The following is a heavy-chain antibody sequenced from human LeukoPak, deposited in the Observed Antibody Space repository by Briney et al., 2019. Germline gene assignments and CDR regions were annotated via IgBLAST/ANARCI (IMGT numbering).Heavy chain of an antibody. CDR3: ARATYCGGDCYSNY. CDR1: GGTSSSYT. CDR2: IIPILGIA. Sequence: ASVKVSCKASGGTSSSYTISWVRQAPGQGLEWMGRIIPILGIANYAQKFQGRVTITADKSTSTAYMELSSLRSEDTAVYYCARATYCGGDCYSNYWGQGTLVTVSS. J-gene: IGHJ4*02. V-gene: IGHV1-69*02. D-gene: IGHD2-21*01.